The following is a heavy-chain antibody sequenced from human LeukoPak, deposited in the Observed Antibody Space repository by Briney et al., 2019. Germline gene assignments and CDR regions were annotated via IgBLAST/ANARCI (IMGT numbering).Heavy chain of an antibody. D-gene: IGHD3-22*01. Sequence: SVKVSCKASGGTFSSYAISWVRQAPGQGLEWMGRIIPIFGTANYAQKFQGRVTITTDESTSTAYMELSSLRSEDTAVYYCARGSYYYDSSGYTYFDYWGQGTLVTVSS. CDR1: GGTFSSYA. CDR2: IIPIFGTA. V-gene: IGHV1-69*05. CDR3: ARGSYYYDSSGYTYFDY. J-gene: IGHJ4*02.